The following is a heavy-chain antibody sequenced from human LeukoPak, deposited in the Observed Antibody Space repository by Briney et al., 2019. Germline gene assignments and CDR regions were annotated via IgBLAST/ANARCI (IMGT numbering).Heavy chain of an antibody. V-gene: IGHV3-30*02. CDR2: IRYDGSNK. D-gene: IGHD3-10*02. CDR3: AKEIEYVRGDPAPLFDY. Sequence: PGGSLRLSCAASGFTFSSYGMHWVRQAPGKGLEWVAFIRYDGSNKYYADSVKGRFTISRDNSKNTLYLQMNSLRAEDTAVYYCAKEIEYVRGDPAPLFDYWGQGTLVTVSS. CDR1: GFTFSSYG. J-gene: IGHJ4*02.